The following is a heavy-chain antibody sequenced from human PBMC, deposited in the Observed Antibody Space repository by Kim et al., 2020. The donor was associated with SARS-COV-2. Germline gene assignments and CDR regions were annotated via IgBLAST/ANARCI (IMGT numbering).Heavy chain of an antibody. CDR1: GGSFSGFH. CDR3: ARGRAGVVPAPVLGLGPYYEYFIMDV. CDR2: VDHSGNL. J-gene: IGHJ6*02. D-gene: IGHD2-2*02. Sequence: SETLSLTCAVYGGSFSGFHWSWIRQPPGKGLAWIGDVDHSGNLNHRPSLESRVTISIDTSKNQFSLKFTSVTVADTGFYYCARGRAGVVPAPVLGLGPYYEYFIMDVWGHGTTVTV. V-gene: IGHV4-34*01.